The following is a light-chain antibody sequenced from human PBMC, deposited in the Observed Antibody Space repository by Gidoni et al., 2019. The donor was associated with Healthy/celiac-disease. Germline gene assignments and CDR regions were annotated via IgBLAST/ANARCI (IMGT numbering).Light chain of an antibody. J-gene: IGKJ4*01. CDR3: QQRSNWLT. Sequence: DIVLTQSPATLSLSPGERATLSSRASQSVSSYLAWYQQKPGQAPRLLIYDASNRATGIPARFSGSGSGTDFTLTISSLEPEDFAVYYCQQRSNWLTFGGGTKVEIK. CDR1: QSVSSY. V-gene: IGKV3-11*01. CDR2: DAS.